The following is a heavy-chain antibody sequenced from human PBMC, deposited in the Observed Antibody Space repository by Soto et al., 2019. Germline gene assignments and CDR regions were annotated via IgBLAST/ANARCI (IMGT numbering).Heavy chain of an antibody. D-gene: IGHD5-18*01. CDR2: ISGNGGTT. CDR3: ARYVDTDMAFDY. J-gene: IGHJ4*02. V-gene: IGHV3-23*01. Sequence: EVQLLESGGGLVQPGGSLRLSCAASGFTFSSYAMTWVRQAPGKGLEWVSAISGNGGTTYSADSVKGRFTISRDNSKNTLYLQMNSLRDEDTAVYYCARYVDTDMAFDYWGQGTLVTVSS. CDR1: GFTFSSYA.